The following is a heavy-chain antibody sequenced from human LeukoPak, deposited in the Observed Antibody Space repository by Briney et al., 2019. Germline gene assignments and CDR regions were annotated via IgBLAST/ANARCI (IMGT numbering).Heavy chain of an antibody. CDR2: IYSGGST. CDR1: GFTVSSNY. V-gene: IGHV3-53*01. D-gene: IGHD6-13*01. J-gene: IGHJ3*02. Sequence: GGSLRLSCAAYGFTVSSNYMSWVRQAPGKGLEWVSVIYSGGSTYYADSVKGRFTISRDNSKNTLYLQMNSLRAEDTAVYYCARGLSIAAAGDAFDIWGQGTMVTVSS. CDR3: ARGLSIAAAGDAFDI.